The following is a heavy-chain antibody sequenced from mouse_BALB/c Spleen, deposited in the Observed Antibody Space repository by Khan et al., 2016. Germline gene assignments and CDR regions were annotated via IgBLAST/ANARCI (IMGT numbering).Heavy chain of an antibody. V-gene: IGHV9-3-1*01. CDR1: GYTFTNYG. CDR2: INTYTGEP. D-gene: IGHD2-12*01. Sequence: QIQLVQSGPELKKPGETVKISCKASGYTFTNYGMNWVKQAPGKGLQWMGWINTYTGEPTYADDFKGRIAFSLETSASPAYLQINNLKNEDTATYFCARGGYTTLFDAWGQGTTLTVSS. CDR3: ARGGYTTLFDA. J-gene: IGHJ2*01.